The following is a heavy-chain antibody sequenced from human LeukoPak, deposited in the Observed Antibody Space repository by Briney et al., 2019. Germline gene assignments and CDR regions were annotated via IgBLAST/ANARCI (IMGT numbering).Heavy chain of an antibody. J-gene: IGHJ4*02. D-gene: IGHD6-19*01. CDR3: ARVPPVAAASRD. CDR2: ISYDGSNK. CDR1: GFTFSSYA. Sequence: GGSLRLSCAASGFTFSSYAMHWVRQAPGKGLEWVAVISYDGSNKYYADSVKGRFTISRDNAKNSLYLQMNSLRAEDTAVYYCARVPPVAAASRDWGQGTLVTVSS. V-gene: IGHV3-30-3*01.